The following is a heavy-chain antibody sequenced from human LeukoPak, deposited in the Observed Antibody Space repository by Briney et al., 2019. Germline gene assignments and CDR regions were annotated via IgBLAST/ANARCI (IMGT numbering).Heavy chain of an antibody. V-gene: IGHV3-30-3*01. J-gene: IGHJ6*02. CDR3: AKVLQQPTYYYGMDV. CDR1: GFPFSNYA. D-gene: IGHD6-13*01. CDR2: VSDDGGNQ. Sequence: GGSLRLSCAASGFPFSNYALHWVRQAPGKGLEWVAVVSDDGGNQIYADFVKGRFTVSRDNSKNTLYLQMNSLRAEDTALYYCAKVLQQPTYYYGMDVWGQGTTATVSS.